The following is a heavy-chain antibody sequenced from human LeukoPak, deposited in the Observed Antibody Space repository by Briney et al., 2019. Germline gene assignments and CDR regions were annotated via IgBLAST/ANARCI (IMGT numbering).Heavy chain of an antibody. D-gene: IGHD3-9*01. CDR2: ISVSGGNT. V-gene: IGHV3-23*01. Sequence: GGSLRLSCEASGFTFSSYGMSWVRQAPGKGLEWDSGISVSGGNTFYADSVKGRFIISRDNSKNTLYLQMNSLRAEDTAVYYCAKRRTNYDILTGDFDYWGQGTLVTVSS. J-gene: IGHJ4*02. CDR3: AKRRTNYDILTGDFDY. CDR1: GFTFSSYG.